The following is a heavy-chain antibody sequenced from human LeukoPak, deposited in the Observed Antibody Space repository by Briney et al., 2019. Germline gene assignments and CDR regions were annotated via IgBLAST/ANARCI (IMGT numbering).Heavy chain of an antibody. CDR2: ISAYNGNT. J-gene: IGHJ6*03. D-gene: IGHD6-13*01. CDR3: ATPSSHGLYYYMDV. Sequence: ASVKVSCKASGYTFTSYGISWVRQAPGQGLEWMGWISAYNGNTNYAQKLQGRVTMTTDTSTSTAYMELRSLRSDDTAVYYCATPSSHGLYYYMDVWGKGTTVTVSS. V-gene: IGHV1-18*01. CDR1: GYTFTSYG.